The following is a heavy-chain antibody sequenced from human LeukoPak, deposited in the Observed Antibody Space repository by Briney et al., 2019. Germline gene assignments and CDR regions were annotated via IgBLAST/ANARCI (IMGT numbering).Heavy chain of an antibody. CDR3: AKTRGRDGYNEFDY. V-gene: IGHV3-48*01. D-gene: IGHD5-24*01. J-gene: IGHJ4*02. Sequence: GGSQRLSCAASGFTFSSYSMNWVRQAPGKGLEWVSHISSSSSSTTYYADSVKGRFTISRDNSKNTLYLQMNSLRAEDTAVYYCAKTRGRDGYNEFDYWGQGTLVTVSS. CDR1: GFTFSSYS. CDR2: ISSSSSSTT.